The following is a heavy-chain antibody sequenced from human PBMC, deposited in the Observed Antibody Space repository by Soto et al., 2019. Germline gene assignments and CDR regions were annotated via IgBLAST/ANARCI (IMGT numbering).Heavy chain of an antibody. CDR2: IYYSGST. J-gene: IGHJ4*02. Sequence: PSETLSLTCTVSGGSISSYYWSWIRQPPGKGLEWIGYIYYSGSTNYNPSLKSRVTISVDTPKNQFSLKLSSVTAADTAVYYCARGRDYGDYADDWGQGTLVTVSS. V-gene: IGHV4-59*01. CDR3: ARGRDYGDYADD. D-gene: IGHD4-17*01. CDR1: GGSISSYY.